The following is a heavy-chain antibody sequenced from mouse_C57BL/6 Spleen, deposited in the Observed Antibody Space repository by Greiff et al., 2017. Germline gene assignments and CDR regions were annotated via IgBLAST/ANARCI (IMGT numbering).Heavy chain of an antibody. Sequence: EVKVVESGGGLVQPGGSLSLSCAASGFTFTDYYMSWVRQPPGKALEWLGFIRNKANGYTTAYSVSVEGRFTISRDNSQSILYLRMNALRAEDSSPYDCARLYSYCDWYFEGWGTGTTVTVSS. J-gene: IGHJ1*03. CDR3: ARLYSYCDWYFEG. CDR1: GFTFTDYY. CDR2: IRNKANGYTT. D-gene: IGHD2-12*01. V-gene: IGHV7-3*01.